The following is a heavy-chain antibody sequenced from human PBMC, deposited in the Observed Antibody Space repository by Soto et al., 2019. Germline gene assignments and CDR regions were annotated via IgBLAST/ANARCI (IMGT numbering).Heavy chain of an antibody. CDR3: ALWGFRDGNNSKYNYSGMDV. J-gene: IGHJ6*02. CDR2: IIPIFGTA. V-gene: IGHV1-69*01. D-gene: IGHD1-1*01. CDR1: GGTFNRYT. Sequence: VQLVQSGAEVKKPGSSVKLSCKASGGTFNRYTISWVRQAPGQGLEWMGGIIPIFGTANYAQQFQGRFAMIADESTSAAYMELRSLRSEDTAVYYCALWGFRDGNNSKYNYSGMDVWGQGTTVTVSS.